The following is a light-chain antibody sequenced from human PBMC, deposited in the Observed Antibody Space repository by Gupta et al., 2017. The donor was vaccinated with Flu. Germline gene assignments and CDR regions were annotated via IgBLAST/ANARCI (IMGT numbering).Light chain of an antibody. Sequence: QSALTQPAYVSVSPGQSIPLSCTGTSSDIGTYNYVSWYQQHPGKAPKLMIYEGSNRPPGVSNRFSGSKSGNTASLTMSGRRPDDEADYYCCSYTSSSTLVFGTGTRVSVL. CDR3: CSYTSSSTLV. CDR2: EGS. J-gene: IGLJ1*01. CDR1: SSDIGTYNY. V-gene: IGLV2-14*01.